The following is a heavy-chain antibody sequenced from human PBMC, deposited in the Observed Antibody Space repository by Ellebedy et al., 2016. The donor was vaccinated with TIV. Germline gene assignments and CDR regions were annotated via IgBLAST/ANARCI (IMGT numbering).Heavy chain of an antibody. D-gene: IGHD7-27*01. CDR3: ARDMAWGNERVNDALDI. Sequence: GGSLRLSCVASGFTFTPYAMNWVRQAPGKGLEWLSYISGSSLTIYYADSVKGRFTISRDNAENSLYPQVTSLRAEDTAVYYCARDMAWGNERVNDALDIWGQGTMVIVSP. V-gene: IGHV3-48*04. CDR1: GFTFTPYA. CDR2: ISGSSLTI. J-gene: IGHJ3*02.